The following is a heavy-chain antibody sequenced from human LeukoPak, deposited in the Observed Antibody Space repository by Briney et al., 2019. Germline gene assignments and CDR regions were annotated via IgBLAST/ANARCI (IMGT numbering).Heavy chain of an antibody. CDR2: ISGSGGST. V-gene: IGHV3-23*01. CDR1: GFTFSSYG. CDR3: AKDLRGATTSFDY. D-gene: IGHD1-26*01. J-gene: IGHJ4*02. Sequence: GGTLRLSCAASGFTFSSYGMSWVRQAPGKGLEWVSAISGSGGSTYYADSVKGRFTISRDNSKNTLYLQMNSLRAEDTAVYYCAKDLRGATTSFDYWGQGTLVTVSS.